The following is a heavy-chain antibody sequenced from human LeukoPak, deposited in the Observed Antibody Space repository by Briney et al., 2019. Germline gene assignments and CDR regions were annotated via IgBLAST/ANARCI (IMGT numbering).Heavy chain of an antibody. Sequence: GGSLRLSCVASGFTFSPHYMDWVRRSPGQGLEWVGLIRNKADGYTTIYAASVKGRFTISRDDSKNSVYLQMDSLKTEDTAVYYCGDLGSTGTDHWGQGTLVTVSS. J-gene: IGHJ4*02. D-gene: IGHD4-17*01. CDR1: GFTFSPHY. CDR2: IRNKADGYTT. V-gene: IGHV3-72*01. CDR3: GDLGSTGTDH.